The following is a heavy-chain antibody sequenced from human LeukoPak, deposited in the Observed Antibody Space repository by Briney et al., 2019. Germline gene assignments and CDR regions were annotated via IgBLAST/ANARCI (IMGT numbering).Heavy chain of an antibody. CDR3: ARDQRVYYYGSGSYYRDYYYYGMDV. J-gene: IGHJ6*04. CDR2: INPNSGGT. D-gene: IGHD3-10*01. Sequence: ASVKVPCKASGYTFTGYYMHWVRQAPGQGLEWMGWINPNSGGTNYAQKFQGWVTMTTDTSISTAYMELSRLRSDDTAVYYCARDQRVYYYGSGSYYRDYYYYGMDVWGKGTTVTVSS. V-gene: IGHV1-2*04. CDR1: GYTFTGYY.